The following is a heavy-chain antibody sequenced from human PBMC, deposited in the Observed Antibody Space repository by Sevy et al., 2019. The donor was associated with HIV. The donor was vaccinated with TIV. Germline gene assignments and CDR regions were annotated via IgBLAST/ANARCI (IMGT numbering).Heavy chain of an antibody. CDR2: ISSSSSYI. J-gene: IGHJ3*02. V-gene: IGHV3-21*01. CDR1: GFTFSSYS. CDR3: ARGGGMDSSSVDAFDR. D-gene: IGHD6-13*01. Sequence: GGSLRLSCAASGFTFSSYSMNWVRQAPGKGLEWVSSISSSSSYIYYADSVKGRFTISRDNAKNSLYLQMNSLRAEDTAVYYCARGGGMDSSSVDAFDRWGQGTMVTVSS.